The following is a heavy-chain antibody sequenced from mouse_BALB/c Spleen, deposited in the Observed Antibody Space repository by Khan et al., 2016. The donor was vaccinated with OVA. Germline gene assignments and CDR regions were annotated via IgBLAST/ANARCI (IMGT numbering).Heavy chain of an antibody. V-gene: IGHV5-6*01. J-gene: IGHJ3*01. CDR3: ERLAYYYDSEGFAY. CDR2: VSTGGGYT. Sequence: EVMLVESGGDLVKPGGSLKLSCAASGFTFSTYGMSWVRQTPDKRLEWVATVSTGGGYTYYPDSVKGRFTISRDNAKKTLYLQMSSLKYEDTAMFYCERLAYYYDSEGFAYWGQGTLVTVSA. CDR1: GFTFSTYG. D-gene: IGHD1-1*01.